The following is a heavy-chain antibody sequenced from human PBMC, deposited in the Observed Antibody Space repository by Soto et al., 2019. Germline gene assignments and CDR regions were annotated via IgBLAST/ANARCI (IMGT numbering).Heavy chain of an antibody. CDR2: INPKSGGT. CDR1: GYSFTDYH. V-gene: IGHV1-2*04. Sequence: ASVKVSCKASGYSFTDYHVHWVRQAPGQGLEWLGRINPKSGGTSTAQKFQGWVTMTRDRSISTVYMELTRLRSDDTAVYFCARGHSTDCSNGVCSFFYNHEMDVWGQGTTVTVSS. D-gene: IGHD2-8*01. CDR3: ARGHSTDCSNGVCSFFYNHEMDV. J-gene: IGHJ6*02.